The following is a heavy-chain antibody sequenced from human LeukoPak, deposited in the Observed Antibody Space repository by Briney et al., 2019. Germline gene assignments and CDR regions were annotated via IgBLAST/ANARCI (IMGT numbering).Heavy chain of an antibody. J-gene: IGHJ1*01. V-gene: IGHV3-23*01. D-gene: IGHD2-8*01. CDR2: ISGSGGST. CDR1: GFTFTSYA. CDR3: AKDLPNPGTSRHFQY. Sequence: SGGSLRLSCAASGFTFTSYAMSWVRQAPGKGLEGGSSISGSGGSTYYADSVKGRFTISRDNSKNTLYLQMNSLRAEDTAVYYCAKDLPNPGTSRHFQYWGQGTLVTVSS.